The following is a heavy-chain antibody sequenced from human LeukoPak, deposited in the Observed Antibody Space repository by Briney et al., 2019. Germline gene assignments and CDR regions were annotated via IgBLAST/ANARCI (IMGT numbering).Heavy chain of an antibody. CDR3: ARFRIAAAGTRYFDY. J-gene: IGHJ4*02. Sequence: SETLSLTCTVSGGSISSSSYYWGWIRQPPGKGLEWIGSIYYSGSTYYNPSLKSRVTISVDTSKNQFSLKLSSVTAADTAVYYCARFRIAAAGTRYFDYWGQGTLVTVSS. CDR2: IYYSGST. CDR1: GGSISSSSYY. V-gene: IGHV4-39*07. D-gene: IGHD6-13*01.